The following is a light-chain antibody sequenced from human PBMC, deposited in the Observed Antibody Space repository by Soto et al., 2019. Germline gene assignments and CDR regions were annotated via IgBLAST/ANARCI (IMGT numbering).Light chain of an antibody. CDR1: SSDVGGYNY. CDR2: DVS. V-gene: IGLV2-11*01. CDR3: CSYAGSYPGV. Sequence: QAVVTQPRSVSGSPGQSVTISCTGTSSDVGGYNYVSWYQQHPGKAPKLMIYDVSKRPSGVPDRFSGSKSGNTASLTISGLQAEDEADYYCCSYAGSYPGVFGGGTKLTVL. J-gene: IGLJ3*02.